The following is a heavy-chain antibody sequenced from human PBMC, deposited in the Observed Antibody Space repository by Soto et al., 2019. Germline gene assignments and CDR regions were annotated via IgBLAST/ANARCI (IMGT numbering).Heavy chain of an antibody. D-gene: IGHD2-2*01. CDR2: INAGNGNT. CDR3: ARDLVVPGNYYYYYGMDV. V-gene: IGHV1-3*01. Sequence: VSVKVSCKASGYTFTSYAMHWVRQAPRQRLEWMGWINAGNGNTKYSQKFQGRVTITRDTSASTVYMELSSLRSEDTAVYYCARDLVVPGNYYYYYGMDVWGQGTTVTVSS. CDR1: GYTFTSYA. J-gene: IGHJ6*02.